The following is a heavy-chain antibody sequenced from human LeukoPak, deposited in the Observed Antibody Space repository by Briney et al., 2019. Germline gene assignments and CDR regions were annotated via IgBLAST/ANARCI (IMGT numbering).Heavy chain of an antibody. CDR1: GGSISNYC. Sequence: SETLSLTCTVSGGSISNYCWSWIRQSAGKGLEWIGRMYISGNTNYNPSLKSRVTMPIDTSKNQFSLKLSSVTAADTAVYYCASQYYYDTSGYYDSLYFQHWGQGALVTVSS. CDR2: MYISGNT. CDR3: ASQYYYDTSGYYDSLYFQH. J-gene: IGHJ1*01. D-gene: IGHD3-22*01. V-gene: IGHV4-4*07.